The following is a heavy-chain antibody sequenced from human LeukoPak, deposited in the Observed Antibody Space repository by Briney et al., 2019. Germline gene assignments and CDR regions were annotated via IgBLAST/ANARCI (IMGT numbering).Heavy chain of an antibody. CDR1: GXTFSSYE. Sequence: GGSLRLSCAASGXTFSSYEVNWVRQAPGKGLEWVSYIGSSGSAIYYADSVKGRLTISRDNAKNSLYLQMNSLRAEDTAVYYCARAGYSRTGTMYYYYGMDVWGQGTTVTVSS. CDR2: IGSSGSAI. CDR3: ARAGYSRTGTMYYYYGMDV. V-gene: IGHV3-48*03. J-gene: IGHJ6*02. D-gene: IGHD1-1*01.